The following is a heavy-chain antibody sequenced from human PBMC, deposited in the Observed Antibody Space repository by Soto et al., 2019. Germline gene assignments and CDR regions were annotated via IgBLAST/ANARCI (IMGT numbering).Heavy chain of an antibody. CDR2: IYASGST. Sequence: TLSLTCSVSGGSISPYYWSWIRQPAGKGLEWIGRIYASGSTNYNPSLKSRVTMSVATSKNQFSLKLTSVTAADTATYYCARGGMVIIPTATAFDYWGQGTLVTVSS. CDR1: GGSISPYY. D-gene: IGHD1-1*01. V-gene: IGHV4-4*07. CDR3: ARGGMVIIPTATAFDY. J-gene: IGHJ4*02.